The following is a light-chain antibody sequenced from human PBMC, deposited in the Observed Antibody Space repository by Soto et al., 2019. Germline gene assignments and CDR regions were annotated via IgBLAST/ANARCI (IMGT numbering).Light chain of an antibody. V-gene: IGLV1-44*01. CDR3: AAWDGSLNGVL. J-gene: IGLJ2*01. CDR1: SSNIGTNT. Sequence: QPVLTQPPSASGTSGQRVTISCSGSSSNIGTNTVNWYQQLPGSAPKFLIYSNNQRPSGVPDRFSGSKSGTSASLAISGLQPDDEADYYCAAWDGSLNGVLFGGGTKLTVL. CDR2: SNN.